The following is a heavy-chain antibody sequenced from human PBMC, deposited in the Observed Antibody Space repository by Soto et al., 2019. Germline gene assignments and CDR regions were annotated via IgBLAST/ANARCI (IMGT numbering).Heavy chain of an antibody. J-gene: IGHJ4*02. D-gene: IGHD3-10*01. CDR1: GASLSSSNW. V-gene: IGHV4-4*02. Sequence: QVQLQESGPGLVKPSGTLSLTCAVSGASLSSSNWWSWVRQPPGKGLEWIGEIYHSGSTNYNPSLKGRVTISVDKSRNQFSLKLSSVTAAATAVYYCARRWGEGRVDYWGQGTLVTVSS. CDR2: IYHSGST. CDR3: ARRWGEGRVDY.